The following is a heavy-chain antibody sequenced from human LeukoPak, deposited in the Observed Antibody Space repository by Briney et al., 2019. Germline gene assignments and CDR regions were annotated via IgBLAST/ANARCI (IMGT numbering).Heavy chain of an antibody. CDR2: INAGNGDT. J-gene: IGHJ4*02. V-gene: IGHV1-3*01. D-gene: IGHD5-12*01. Sequence: RRASVKVSCKASGYTFTSYAMHWVRQAPGQRLEWMGWINAGNGDTRYSQNFQGRVTFTRDTSASTAYMELSSLRSEDTAVYYCARTYSGYDYYFDYWGQGTLSPSPQ. CDR1: GYTFTSYA. CDR3: ARTYSGYDYYFDY.